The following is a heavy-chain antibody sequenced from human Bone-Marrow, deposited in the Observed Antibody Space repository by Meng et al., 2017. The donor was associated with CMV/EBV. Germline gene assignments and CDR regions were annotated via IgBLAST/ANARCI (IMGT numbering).Heavy chain of an antibody. J-gene: IGHJ4*02. CDR1: RFTFSGYN. V-gene: IGHV3-21*04. D-gene: IGHD6-19*01. CDR3: ARAPYSSGLYSY. Sequence: GESLKISCAASRFTFSGYNMNWVRQAPGKGLEWVSSISSSSGYIYYADSVKGRFTISRDNAKNSLYLQMNSLRAEDTAVYYCARAPYSSGLYSYWGQGTLVTVSS. CDR2: ISSSSGYI.